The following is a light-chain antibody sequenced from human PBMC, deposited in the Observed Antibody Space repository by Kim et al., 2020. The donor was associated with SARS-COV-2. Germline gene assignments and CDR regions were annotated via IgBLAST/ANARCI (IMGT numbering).Light chain of an antibody. Sequence: DIQMTQSPSTLSAFIGDRVTITCRASERISKWLAWYQQKPGKAPNLLIYKASSLKSGVPSRFSGTGSGTDFTLTISSLQPDDSATYFCQQYNSDPYTFGQGTKVDIK. CDR2: KAS. V-gene: IGKV1-5*03. J-gene: IGKJ2*01. CDR1: ERISKW. CDR3: QQYNSDPYT.